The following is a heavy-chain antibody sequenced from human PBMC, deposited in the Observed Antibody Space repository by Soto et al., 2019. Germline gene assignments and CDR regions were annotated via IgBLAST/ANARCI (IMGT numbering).Heavy chain of an antibody. J-gene: IGHJ5*02. CDR3: ARDQGVVVAANNWFDP. V-gene: IGHV1-69*13. CDR1: WGTLSSYA. D-gene: IGHD2-15*01. Sequence: XSVKVSCRAPWGTLSSYAISWVRQAPVQGLEWMGGIIPIFGTANYAQKFQGRVTITADESTSTAYMELSSLRSEDTAVYYCARDQGVVVAANNWFDPWGQGTLVIVSS. CDR2: IIPIFGTA.